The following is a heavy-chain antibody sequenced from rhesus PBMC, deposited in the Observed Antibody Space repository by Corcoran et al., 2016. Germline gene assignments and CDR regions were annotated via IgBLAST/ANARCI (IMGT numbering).Heavy chain of an antibody. CDR2: IYGSGSST. CDR3: ARDVSVAAKGDFDY. CDR1: GGSISSSY. J-gene: IGHJ4*01. D-gene: IGHD4-29*01. V-gene: IGHV4-169*02. Sequence: QLQLQESGPGLMKPSETLSVTCAVSGGSISSSYWSWIRQAPGKGLEWIGYIYGSGSSTNYNPSLKSRVTLSVDTSKNQLSLKLSSVTTADTAVYYCARDVSVAAKGDFDYWGQGVLVTVSS.